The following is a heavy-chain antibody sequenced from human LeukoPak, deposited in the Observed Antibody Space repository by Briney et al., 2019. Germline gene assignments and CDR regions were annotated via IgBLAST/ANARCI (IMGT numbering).Heavy chain of an antibody. V-gene: IGHV4-39*02. Sequence: SETLSLTCTVSSGSISSSSYYWGWIRQPPGQGLEWLGTIYYSGSTYYNPSLKSRVTISVDTSKNQFSLKLSSVTAADTAVYYCARDLACSSTSCYYFDYWGQGTLVTVSS. D-gene: IGHD2-2*01. CDR2: IYYSGST. CDR3: ARDLACSSTSCYYFDY. CDR1: SGSISSSSYY. J-gene: IGHJ4*02.